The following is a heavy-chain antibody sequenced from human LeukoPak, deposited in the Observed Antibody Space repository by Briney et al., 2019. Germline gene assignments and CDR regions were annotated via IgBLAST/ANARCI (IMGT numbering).Heavy chain of an antibody. CDR2: IYPGDSDT. CDR3: ARLGGNQDYGGNRLFDY. J-gene: IGHJ4*02. V-gene: IGHV5-51*01. CDR1: GYSFTSYL. Sequence: GESLKISCKGSGYSFTSYLIGWVRQMPAKGMGWMGIIYPGDSDTTYSPSFQGQVTISADKSISTAYLQWSSLRASDTAMYYCARLGGNQDYGGNRLFDYWGQGTLVTVSS. D-gene: IGHD4-23*01.